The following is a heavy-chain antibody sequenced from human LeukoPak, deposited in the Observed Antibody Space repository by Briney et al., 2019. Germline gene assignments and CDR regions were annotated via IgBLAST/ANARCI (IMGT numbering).Heavy chain of an antibody. Sequence: GGSLRLSCAASGFTFSSYAMHWVRQAPGRGLEWVAVISYDGSNKYYADSVKGRFTISGDNSKNTLYLQMNSLRAEDTAVYYCARDPSGSAYYFDYWGQGTLVTVSS. CDR3: ARDPSGSAYYFDY. CDR1: GFTFSSYA. D-gene: IGHD3-10*01. V-gene: IGHV3-30-3*01. J-gene: IGHJ4*02. CDR2: ISYDGSNK.